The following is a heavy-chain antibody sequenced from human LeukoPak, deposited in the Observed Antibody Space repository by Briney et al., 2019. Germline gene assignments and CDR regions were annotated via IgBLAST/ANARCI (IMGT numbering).Heavy chain of an antibody. J-gene: IGHJ4*02. D-gene: IGHD3-16*02. CDR2: IYSGGST. Sequence: GGSLRLSCAASGFTVSSNYMSWVRQAPGKGLEWVSVIYSGGSTYYADSVKGRFTISRHNSKDTLYLQMNSLRAEDTAVYYCARLSDDRFDYWGQGTLVTVSS. CDR3: ARLSDDRFDY. CDR1: GFTVSSNY. V-gene: IGHV3-53*04.